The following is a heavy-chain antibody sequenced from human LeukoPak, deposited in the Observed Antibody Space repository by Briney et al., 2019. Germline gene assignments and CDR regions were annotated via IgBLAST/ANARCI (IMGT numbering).Heavy chain of an antibody. CDR3: ARDLWYYYDSSGYPIPYYYYGMDV. V-gene: IGHV1-18*01. D-gene: IGHD3-22*01. Sequence: ASVKVFCKASGYTFTSYGISWVRQAPGQGLEWMGWISAYNGNTNYAQKLQGRVTMTTDTSTSTAYMELRSLRSDDTAVYYCARDLWYYYDSSGYPIPYYYYGMDVWGQGTTVTGSS. CDR1: GYTFTSYG. J-gene: IGHJ6*02. CDR2: ISAYNGNT.